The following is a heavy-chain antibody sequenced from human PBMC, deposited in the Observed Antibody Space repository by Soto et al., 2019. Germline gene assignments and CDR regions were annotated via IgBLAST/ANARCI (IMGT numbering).Heavy chain of an antibody. Sequence: QVQLVQSGAEGKKPGASVRVSCKASGGTFSNQGIKWVRQAPGQGLEWIGGFIPSIGSAKYAQKFQGRVTITADESASTAYMEVSSLTFEHMADYYCARDHTPLRVLLIAVCSQGTTVTASS. CDR1: GGTFSNQG. D-gene: IGHD3-16*01. CDR3: ARDHTPLRVLLIAV. V-gene: IGHV1-69*01. CDR2: FIPSIGSA. J-gene: IGHJ6*02.